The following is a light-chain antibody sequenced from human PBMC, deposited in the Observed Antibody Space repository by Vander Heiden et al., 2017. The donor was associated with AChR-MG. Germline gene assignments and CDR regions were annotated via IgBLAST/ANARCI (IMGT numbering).Light chain of an antibody. Sequence: SSKLTQPPPAPVPPGQTATITCSGDAWPKQFASWYQQKSGQAPTLVKYKDTGRPSGIPERISCSSSGTTVTLTISGVQSEDEADYYCQSGDISGTYVVFGGGTKLTVL. J-gene: IGLJ2*01. CDR1: AWPKQF. V-gene: IGLV3-25*03. CDR3: QSGDISGTYVV. CDR2: KDT.